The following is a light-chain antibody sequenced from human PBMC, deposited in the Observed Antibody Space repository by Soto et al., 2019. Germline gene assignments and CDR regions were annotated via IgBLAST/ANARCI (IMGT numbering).Light chain of an antibody. CDR2: EVS. Sequence: QSALTQPASVSGSPGQSITISCTGASSDVGGYNYVSWYQQHPGKPPKLMIYEVSNRPSGVSNRFSGSKSGNTASLTISGLQAEDEAHYYCSSYTSSATRVFGGGTKVTVL. J-gene: IGLJ3*02. CDR1: SSDVGGYNY. CDR3: SSYTSSATRV. V-gene: IGLV2-14*01.